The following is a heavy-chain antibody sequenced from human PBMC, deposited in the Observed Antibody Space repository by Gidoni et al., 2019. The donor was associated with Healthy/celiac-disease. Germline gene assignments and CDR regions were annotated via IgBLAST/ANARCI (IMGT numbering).Heavy chain of an antibody. CDR3: TTVGTRGGLDV. J-gene: IGHJ6*02. CDR1: GFTFSNAW. V-gene: IGHV3-15*01. Sequence: EVQLVESGGGLVKPGGSLRLSCAASGFTFSNAWMSWVRQAPGKGLGWVGRIKSKTDGGTTDYAAPVKGRFPISRDDSKNTLYLQMNSLRTDDTAVYYCTTVGTRGGLDVWGQGTTVTVSS. CDR2: IKSKTDGGTT. D-gene: IGHD3-10*01.